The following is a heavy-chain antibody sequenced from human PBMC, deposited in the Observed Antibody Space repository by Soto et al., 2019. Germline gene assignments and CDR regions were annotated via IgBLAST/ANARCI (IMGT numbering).Heavy chain of an antibody. CDR3: ARDGPSRRLRADCSSTSCYGSF. CDR2: ISYDGSNK. Sequence: QVQLVESGGGVVQPGRSLRLSCAASGFTFSSYAMHWVRQAPGKGLEWVAVISYDGSNKYYADSVKGRFTISRDNSKNTLYLQMNSLRAEDTAVYYCARDGPSRRLRADCSSTSCYGSFWGQGTLVTVSS. D-gene: IGHD2-2*01. V-gene: IGHV3-30-3*01. CDR1: GFTFSSYA. J-gene: IGHJ4*02.